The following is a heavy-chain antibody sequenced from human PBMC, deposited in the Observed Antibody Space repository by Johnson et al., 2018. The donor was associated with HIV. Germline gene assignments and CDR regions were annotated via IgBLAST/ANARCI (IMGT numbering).Heavy chain of an antibody. J-gene: IGHJ3*02. V-gene: IGHV3-30*03. CDR1: GFTFSDYY. CDR2: MSYDGRNK. CDR3: ARALEGDAFDI. Sequence: QVLLVESGGGLVKPGGSLRLSCAASGFTFSDYYMSWIRQAPGKGLEWVAVMSYDGRNKDYADSVKGRFTISRDNSKNTLYLQMNSLRAEDTAVYYCARALEGDAFDIWGQGTMVTVSS. D-gene: IGHD5-24*01.